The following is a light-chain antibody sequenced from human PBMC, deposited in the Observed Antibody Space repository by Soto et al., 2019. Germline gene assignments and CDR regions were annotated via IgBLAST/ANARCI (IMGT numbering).Light chain of an antibody. J-gene: IGLJ1*01. CDR3: SSYAGSSNV. V-gene: IGLV1-44*01. Sequence: QAVVTQPPSASGTPGQRVTISCSGSSSNIGSNTVNWYQQLPGTAPKLFIYSNNQRPSGVPDRFSGSKSGTSASLAISGLQSEDEADYYCSSYAGSSNVFGTGTKVTVL. CDR2: SNN. CDR1: SSNIGSNT.